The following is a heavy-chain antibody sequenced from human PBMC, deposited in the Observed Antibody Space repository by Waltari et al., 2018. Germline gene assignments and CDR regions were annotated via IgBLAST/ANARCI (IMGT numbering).Heavy chain of an antibody. V-gene: IGHV3-48*04. Sequence: EVQLVESGGGLVQPGQSLRLSCAASGFPFSTYSMNWVRQAPGKGLECVSYISGSSSTIYYAGSVKGRFTISRDNAKNSLFLQMNSLRAEDTAVYYCARDAYYSDSSGYHFDYWGQGTLVTVSS. D-gene: IGHD3-22*01. CDR3: ARDAYYSDSSGYHFDY. J-gene: IGHJ4*02. CDR1: GFPFSTYS. CDR2: ISGSSSTI.